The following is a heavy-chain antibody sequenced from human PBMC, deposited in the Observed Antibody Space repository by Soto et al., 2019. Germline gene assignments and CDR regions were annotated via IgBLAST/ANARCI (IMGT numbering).Heavy chain of an antibody. Sequence: VQLVESGGGVVQPGRSLRLSCAASGFTFSDYAMHGVRQAPGKGLEWVAVVSHDGRNKQYADSVKGRFNISRDSSKNTVSLEMTSLRDEDTAVYYCAKGGRQWLVTSDFNYWGQGALVTVSS. D-gene: IGHD6-19*01. V-gene: IGHV3-30*18. CDR1: GFTFSDYA. J-gene: IGHJ4*02. CDR3: AKGGRQWLVTSDFNY. CDR2: VSHDGRNK.